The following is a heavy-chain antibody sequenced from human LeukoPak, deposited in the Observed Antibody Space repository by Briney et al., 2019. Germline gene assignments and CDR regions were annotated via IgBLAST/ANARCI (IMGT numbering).Heavy chain of an antibody. J-gene: IGHJ5*02. V-gene: IGHV3-23*01. D-gene: IGHD2-8*02. CDR2: ISDSGGST. CDR3: AKKIGTGPGHNWFDP. CDR1: GFTFSSYA. Sequence: GGSLRLSCAASGFTFSSYAMSWVRQAPGKGLEWVSTISDSGGSTYYADSVKGRFTVSRDNSRDTLYLQMNSLRAEDTALYYCAKKIGTGPGHNWFDPWGQGTLVTVSS.